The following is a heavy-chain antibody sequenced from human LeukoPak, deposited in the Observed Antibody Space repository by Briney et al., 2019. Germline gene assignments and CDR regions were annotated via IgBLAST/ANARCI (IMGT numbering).Heavy chain of an antibody. CDR3: TEELHVAGAVAGYYYFYMDV. CDR2: INGGGNTT. J-gene: IGHJ6*03. CDR1: GFAFSSFA. D-gene: IGHD6-19*01. V-gene: IGHV3-23*01. Sequence: GGSLRLSCTASGFAFSSFAMGWVRQSPGKGLEWLSTINGGGNTTFYSDSVKGRFTISRDNSKNTLYLHMDSLRPDDTAIYYCTEELHVAGAVAGYYYFYMDVWGRGTAVTVSS.